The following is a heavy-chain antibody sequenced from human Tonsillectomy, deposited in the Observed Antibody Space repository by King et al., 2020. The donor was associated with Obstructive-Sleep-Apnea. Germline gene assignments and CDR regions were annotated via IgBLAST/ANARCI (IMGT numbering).Heavy chain of an antibody. CDR1: GGSISSYY. D-gene: IGHD3-3*01. Sequence: VQLQESGPGLVKPSETLSLTCTVSGGSISSYYWSWIRQPPGKGLEWIEYIYYSGSTNYNPSLKSRVTISVDTSKNQFSLKLSSVTAADTAVYYCARVRANDLWSGYPYWFDPWGQGTLVTVSS. CDR2: IYYSGST. J-gene: IGHJ5*02. CDR3: ARVRANDLWSGYPYWFDP. V-gene: IGHV4-59*01.